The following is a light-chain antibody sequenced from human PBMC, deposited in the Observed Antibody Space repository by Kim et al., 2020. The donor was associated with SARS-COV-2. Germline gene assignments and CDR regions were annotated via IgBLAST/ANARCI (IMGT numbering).Light chain of an antibody. CDR3: QQYNNWPYT. Sequence: EIVMTQSPATLSVSPGERATLSCRASQGVSSNLAWYQQKLGQAPRLLIYGASTGATGIPARLSGSGSGTEFTLTISSLQSEDFAVYYCQQYNNWPYTFGQGTKLEI. CDR2: GAS. V-gene: IGKV3-15*01. J-gene: IGKJ2*01. CDR1: QGVSSN.